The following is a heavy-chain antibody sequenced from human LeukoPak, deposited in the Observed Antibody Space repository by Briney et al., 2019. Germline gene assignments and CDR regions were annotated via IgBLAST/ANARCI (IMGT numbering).Heavy chain of an antibody. D-gene: IGHD1-26*01. CDR3: ARDRNLYSGSYGS. V-gene: IGHV1-2*06. Sequence: GASVKVSCKASGYTFTGYYMHWVRQAPGQGLEWMGRIDPDSGGTDYALKFQGRVTMTRDMYISTAYMELSGLTSADTAVYYCARDRNLYSGSYGSWGQGTLVTVSS. CDR1: GYTFTGYY. CDR2: IDPDSGGT. J-gene: IGHJ5*02.